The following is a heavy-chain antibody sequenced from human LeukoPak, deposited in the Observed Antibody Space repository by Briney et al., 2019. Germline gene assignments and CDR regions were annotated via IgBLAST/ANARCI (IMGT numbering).Heavy chain of an antibody. J-gene: IGHJ4*02. CDR2: FDPEDGET. Sequence: ASVKVSCKVSGYTLTELSMHWVRQAPGKGLEWMGGFDPEDGETIYAQKFQGRVTMTEDTSTDTAYMELSSLRSEDTAVYYCATSVYARGTIDYRGQGTLVTVSS. CDR3: ATSVYARGTIDY. V-gene: IGHV1-24*01. D-gene: IGHD2-8*01. CDR1: GYTLTELS.